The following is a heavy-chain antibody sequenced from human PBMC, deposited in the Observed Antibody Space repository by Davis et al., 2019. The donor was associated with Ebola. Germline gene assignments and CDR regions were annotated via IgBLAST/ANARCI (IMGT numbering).Heavy chain of an antibody. CDR3: ARAPVGDYFYYYGMDV. V-gene: IGHV1-69*06. CDR1: GGTFSSYA. CDR2: IIPIFGTA. J-gene: IGHJ6*02. D-gene: IGHD1-26*01. Sequence: SVKVSCKASGGTFSSYAISWVRQAPGQGLEWMGGIIPIFGTANYAQKFQGRVTITADKSTSTAYMELSSLRSEDTGVYYCARAPVGDYFYYYGMDVWGQGTTVTVSS.